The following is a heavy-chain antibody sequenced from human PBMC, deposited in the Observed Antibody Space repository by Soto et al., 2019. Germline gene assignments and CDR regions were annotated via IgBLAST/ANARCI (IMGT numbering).Heavy chain of an antibody. CDR1: GFTFSTYW. D-gene: IGHD1-26*01. CDR2: IKGDGSST. Sequence: GGSLRLSCAASGFTFSTYWMHWVRQAPGTGLEWVSRIKGDGSSTSYADSVKGRFTISRDNAKNTLYLQMNSLGAEDTAVYWCAKEGSSGSFGSYYYYYGMDVWGQGTTVTVSS. J-gene: IGHJ6*02. CDR3: AKEGSSGSFGSYYYYYGMDV. V-gene: IGHV3-74*01.